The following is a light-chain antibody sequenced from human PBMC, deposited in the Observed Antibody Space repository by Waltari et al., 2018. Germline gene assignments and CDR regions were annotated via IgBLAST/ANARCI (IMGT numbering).Light chain of an antibody. J-gene: IGKJ1*01. CDR2: GTS. V-gene: IGKV3-20*01. CDR1: QSISSTY. CDR3: QHDGSSVPKP. Sequence: EIVLTQSPGTLSLSPGERATLSCRTSQSISSTYLAWYQQKPGRAPRLLIYGTSTRATGIPDKVSGSGSGTEFTLTISSLELEDFAVYYGQHDGSSVPKPFGQGTQVEIK.